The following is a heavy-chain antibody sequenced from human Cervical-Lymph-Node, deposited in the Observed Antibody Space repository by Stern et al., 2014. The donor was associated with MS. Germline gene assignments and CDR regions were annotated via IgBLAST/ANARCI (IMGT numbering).Heavy chain of an antibody. CDR1: GDSLGTGNW. J-gene: IGHJ5*02. Sequence: QVQLQESGPGLVQPSGTLSLPCTVSGDSLGTGNWWSWVRQPPGKGLEWIGELYQSGSTIYNPSLKSRVTISVDKSKNQFFLELTSGTAADTAIYFCARDWNSSGWPSNWFDPWGQGTVVTVSS. CDR3: ARDWNSSGWPSNWFDP. D-gene: IGHD6-19*01. V-gene: IGHV4-4*02. CDR2: LYQSGST.